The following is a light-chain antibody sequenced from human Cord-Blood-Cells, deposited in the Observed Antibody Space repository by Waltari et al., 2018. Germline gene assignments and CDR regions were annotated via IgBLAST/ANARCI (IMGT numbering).Light chain of an antibody. J-gene: IGKJ5*01. CDR1: QSVSSY. CDR2: DAS. Sequence: EIVLTQSPATLSLSPGERATLSCRASQSVSSYLAWYQQKPGQAPRLLIYDASNRATGILARFSGSGSGTDFTLTISSLEPEDFAVYYCQQRSNWPPPTFGQGTRLEIK. CDR3: QQRSNWPPPT. V-gene: IGKV3-11*01.